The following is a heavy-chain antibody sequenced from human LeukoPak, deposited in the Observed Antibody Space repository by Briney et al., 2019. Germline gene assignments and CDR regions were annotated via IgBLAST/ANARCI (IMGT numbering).Heavy chain of an antibody. CDR1: AGSISIYY. V-gene: IGHV4-30-4*01. CDR2: IYYSGST. Sequence: SETLSLTCTVSAGSISIYYWSWIRQPPGKGLEWIGYIYYSGSTYYNPSLKSRVTISVDTSKNQFSLKLSSVTAADTAVYYCARDWEMATRFDYWGQGTLVTVSS. J-gene: IGHJ4*02. CDR3: ARDWEMATRFDY. D-gene: IGHD5-24*01.